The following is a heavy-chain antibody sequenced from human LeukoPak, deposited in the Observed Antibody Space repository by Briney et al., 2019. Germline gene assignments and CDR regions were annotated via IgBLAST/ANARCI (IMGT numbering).Heavy chain of an antibody. CDR3: ARVGTYYDSSGYFDP. CDR2: INPSGGST. J-gene: IGHJ5*02. CDR1: GYTFTSYY. V-gene: IGHV1-46*01. Sequence: ASVKVSCKASGYTFTSYYMHWVRQAPGQGLEWMGIINPSGGSTSYAQKFQGRVTMTRDTSTSTVYMELSSLRSEDTAVYYCARVGTYYDSSGYFDPWGQGTLVTVSS. D-gene: IGHD3-22*01.